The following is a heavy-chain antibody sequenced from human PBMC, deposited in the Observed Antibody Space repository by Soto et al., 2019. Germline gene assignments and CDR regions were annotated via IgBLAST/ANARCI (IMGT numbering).Heavy chain of an antibody. D-gene: IGHD5-12*01. CDR2: INPSGGST. Sequence: ASVKVSCKASGYTFTSYYMHWVRQAPGQGLEWMGIINPSGGSTSYAQKFQGRVTMTRDTSTSTVYMELSSLRSEDTAVYYCARDPVEMATIDDFDIWGQGTMVTVSS. V-gene: IGHV1-46*01. CDR1: GYTFTSYY. CDR3: ARDPVEMATIDDFDI. J-gene: IGHJ3*02.